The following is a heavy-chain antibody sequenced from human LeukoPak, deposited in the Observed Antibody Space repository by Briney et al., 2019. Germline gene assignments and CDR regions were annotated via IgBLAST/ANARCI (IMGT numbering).Heavy chain of an antibody. CDR3: AVETTVVTQYYFDY. V-gene: IGHV1-3*01. Sequence: ASVKVSCKASGYAFTSYAMHWVRQAPGQRLEWMGWINAGNGNTKYSQKFQGRVTITRDTSASTAYMELSSLRSEDTAVYYCAVETTVVTQYYFDYWGQGTLVTVSS. D-gene: IGHD4-23*01. J-gene: IGHJ4*02. CDR1: GYAFTSYA. CDR2: INAGNGNT.